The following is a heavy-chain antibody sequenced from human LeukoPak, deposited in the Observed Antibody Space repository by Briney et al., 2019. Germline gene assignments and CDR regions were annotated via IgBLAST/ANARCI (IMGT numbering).Heavy chain of an antibody. CDR3: ARDLAAYSSSWSPHFDY. Sequence: ASVKVSCKASGYTFTGYYMRWVRQAPGQGLEWMGWINPNSGGTNYAQKFQGRVTMTRDTSISTAYMELSRLRSDDTAVYYCARDLAAYSSSWSPHFDYWGQGTLVTVSS. D-gene: IGHD6-13*01. CDR1: GYTFTGYY. J-gene: IGHJ4*02. V-gene: IGHV1-2*02. CDR2: INPNSGGT.